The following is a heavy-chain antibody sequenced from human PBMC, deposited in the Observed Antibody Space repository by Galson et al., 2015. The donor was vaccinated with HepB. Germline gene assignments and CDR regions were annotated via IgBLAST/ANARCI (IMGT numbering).Heavy chain of an antibody. CDR3: ARPLFWDGNYFDY. J-gene: IGHJ4*02. CDR2: INHSGST. Sequence: LSLTCAVYGGSFSGYYWSWIRQPPGKGLEWIGEINHSGSTNYNPSLKSRVTISVDTSKNQFSLKLSSVTAADTAVYYCARPLFWDGNYFDYWGQGTLVTVSS. CDR1: GGSFSGYY. D-gene: IGHD1-14*01. V-gene: IGHV4-34*01.